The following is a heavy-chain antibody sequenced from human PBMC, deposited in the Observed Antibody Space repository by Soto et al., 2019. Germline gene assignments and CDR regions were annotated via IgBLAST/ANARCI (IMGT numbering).Heavy chain of an antibody. D-gene: IGHD2-15*01. J-gene: IGHJ3*02. CDR1: GYTFTSYY. CDR2: INPSGGST. V-gene: IGHV1-46*01. CDR3: ARILGYCSGGSCYSVAFDI. Sequence: QVQLVQSGAEVKKPGASVKVSCKASGYTFTSYYMHWVRQAPGQGLEWMGIINPSGGSTSYAQKFHGRVTMTRDTSTSTVYMELSSLRSEDTAVYYCARILGYCSGGSCYSVAFDIWGQGTMVTVSS.